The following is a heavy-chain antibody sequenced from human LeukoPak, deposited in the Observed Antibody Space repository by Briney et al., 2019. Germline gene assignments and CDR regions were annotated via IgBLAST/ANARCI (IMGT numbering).Heavy chain of an antibody. Sequence: GGSLRLSCAASGFTLRSYWMSWVRQAPGKGLEWVANIKQDGSQKSYVDSVKGRFTISRDNAKNSLFLQMNRLRAEDTAIYYCAREWGYGCGGECFSGIQAYYGMDVWGQGTTVTVSS. V-gene: IGHV3-7*03. J-gene: IGHJ6*02. CDR3: AREWGYGCGGECFSGIQAYYGMDV. D-gene: IGHD2-15*01. CDR1: GFTLRSYW. CDR2: IKQDGSQK.